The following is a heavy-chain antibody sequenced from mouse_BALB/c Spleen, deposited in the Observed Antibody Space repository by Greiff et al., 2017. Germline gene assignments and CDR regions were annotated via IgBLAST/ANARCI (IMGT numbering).Heavy chain of an antibody. Sequence: EVNVVESGGDLVKPGGSLKLSCAASGFTFSSYGMSWVRQTPDKRLEWVATISSGGSTYYPDSVKGRFTISRDNARNILYLQMSSLRSEDTAMYYCARGLSTMITTLAYWGQGTLVTVSA. J-gene: IGHJ3*01. CDR3: ARGLSTMITTLAY. V-gene: IGHV5-6-5*01. CDR1: GFTFSSYG. CDR2: ISSGGST. D-gene: IGHD2-4*01.